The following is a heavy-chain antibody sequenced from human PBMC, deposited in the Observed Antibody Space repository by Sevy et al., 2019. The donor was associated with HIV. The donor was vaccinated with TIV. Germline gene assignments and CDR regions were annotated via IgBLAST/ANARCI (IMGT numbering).Heavy chain of an antibody. J-gene: IGHJ4*02. CDR2: ISASGGST. Sequence: GGSLRLSCAASGFIFSNYAMTWVRQAPGKGLEWVSGISASGGSTDCADSVKGRFTISRDNSKSTLYLQMNSLRAEDTAVYYCAKDGEWELPHYWGQGTLVTVSS. V-gene: IGHV3-23*01. CDR1: GFIFSNYA. CDR3: AKDGEWELPHY. D-gene: IGHD1-26*01.